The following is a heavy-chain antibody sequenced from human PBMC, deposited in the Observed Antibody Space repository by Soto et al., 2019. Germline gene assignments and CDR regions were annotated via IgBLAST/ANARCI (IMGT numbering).Heavy chain of an antibody. D-gene: IGHD1-7*01. Sequence: GASVKVSCKASGYTFTSYIMHWVRQAPGQRLEWMGWIAAGNGNTKYSQEFQGRVTFTKDTSASTVYMELTSLRSEDTAVYYCARVASTGTTSLYNWFDPWGQGTLVTVSS. CDR2: IAAGNGNT. J-gene: IGHJ5*02. CDR3: ARVASTGTTSLYNWFDP. CDR1: GYTFTSYI. V-gene: IGHV1-3*01.